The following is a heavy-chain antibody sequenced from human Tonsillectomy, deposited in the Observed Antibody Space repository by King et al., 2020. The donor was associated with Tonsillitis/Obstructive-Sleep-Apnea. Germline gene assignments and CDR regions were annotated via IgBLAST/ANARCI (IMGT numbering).Heavy chain of an antibody. CDR1: GGSISSSNW. V-gene: IGHV4-4*02. D-gene: IGHD3-3*01. Sequence: PLQESGPGLVKPSGTLSLTCAVSGGSISSSNWWSWVRQPPGKGLEWIGEIYHSGSTNYNPSLKSRVTISVDKSKNQFSLKLSSVTAADTAVYYCARGGRFLEWLSGDAPFLNWFDPWGQGTLVTVSS. J-gene: IGHJ5*02. CDR2: IYHSGST. CDR3: ARGGRFLEWLSGDAPFLNWFDP.